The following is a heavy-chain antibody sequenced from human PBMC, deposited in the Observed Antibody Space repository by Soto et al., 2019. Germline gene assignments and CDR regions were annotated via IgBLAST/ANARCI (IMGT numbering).Heavy chain of an antibody. V-gene: IGHV3-23*01. J-gene: IGHJ6*02. CDR3: AKDRPSKVRGVNTGYYYYGMDV. CDR1: GFTFSSYA. D-gene: IGHD3-10*01. Sequence: EVQLLESGGGLVQPGGSLRLSCAASGFTFSSYAMSWVRQAPGKGLEWVSAISGSGGSTYYADSVKGRFTISRDNSKNTLYLQMNSLRAEDTAVYYCAKDRPSKVRGVNTGYYYYGMDVWGQGTTVTVSS. CDR2: ISGSGGST.